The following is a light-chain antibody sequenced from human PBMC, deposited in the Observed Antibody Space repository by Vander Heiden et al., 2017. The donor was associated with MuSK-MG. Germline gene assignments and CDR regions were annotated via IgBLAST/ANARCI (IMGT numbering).Light chain of an antibody. J-gene: IGKJ2*01. CDR3: QQSDSTLST. CDR2: AAS. V-gene: IGKV1-39*01. CDR1: QSISSY. Sequence: DIQLTQSPSSLSASVGDRVTITCRASQSISSYLNWYQQKPGKAPKLLIYAASSLQSGVPSRFRGSGSGTDFTLTISSLQPEDFATYYCQQSDSTLSTFGQGTKLEIK.